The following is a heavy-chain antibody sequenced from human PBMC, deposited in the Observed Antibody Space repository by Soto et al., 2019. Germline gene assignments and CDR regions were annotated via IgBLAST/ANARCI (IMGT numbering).Heavy chain of an antibody. J-gene: IGHJ4*02. D-gene: IGHD6-19*01. Sequence: GGSLRLSCSASGFTFSSHAMSWVRQAPGKGLEWVSAIIADGGRAYYADSVKGRFTMSRDNSKNTLSLQMNTLRAEDTAVYYCAKDKMEQWLVGGYFDYWGQGTQVTVSS. CDR2: IIADGGRA. CDR3: AKDKMEQWLVGGYFDY. V-gene: IGHV3-23*01. CDR1: GFTFSSHA.